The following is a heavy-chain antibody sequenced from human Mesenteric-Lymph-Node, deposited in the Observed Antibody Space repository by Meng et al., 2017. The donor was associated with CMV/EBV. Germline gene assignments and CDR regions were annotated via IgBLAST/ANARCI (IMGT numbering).Heavy chain of an antibody. CDR2: ISSSSSYI. J-gene: IGHJ4*02. V-gene: IGHV3-21*01. D-gene: IGHD3-9*01. Sequence: GESLKISCAASGFTFSRYWMSWVRQAPGKGLEWVSSISSSSSYIYYADSVKGRFTISRDNAKNSLYLQMNSLRAEDTAVYYCARAPYFDGDYFDYWGQGTLVTVSS. CDR3: ARAPYFDGDYFDY. CDR1: GFTFSRYW.